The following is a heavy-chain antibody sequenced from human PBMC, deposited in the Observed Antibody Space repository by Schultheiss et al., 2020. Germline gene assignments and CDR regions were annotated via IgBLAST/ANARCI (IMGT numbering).Heavy chain of an antibody. CDR1: GGTFSTYS. D-gene: IGHD2-2*01. CDR3: ARLYCSSASCYQSYGLDV. Sequence: SVKVSCKASGGTFSTYSISWVRQAPGQGLEWMGKIIPIRGIPNYAQKFQGRVTITADTSTVYMELSSLRSEDTAVYYCARLYCSSASCYQSYGLDVWGQGTTVNV. J-gene: IGHJ6*02. V-gene: IGHV1-69*02. CDR2: IIPIRGIP.